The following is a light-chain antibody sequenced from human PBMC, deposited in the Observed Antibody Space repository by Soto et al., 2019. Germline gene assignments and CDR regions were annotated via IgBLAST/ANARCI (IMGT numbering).Light chain of an antibody. CDR3: QSYDSSLRGVV. J-gene: IGLJ2*01. CDR1: SSNIGAGYD. Sequence: QSVLTQPPSVSGAPGQRVTISCTGSSSNIGAGYDVHWYQQLPGTAPKLLIYGNSNRPSGVPDRFSGSKSGTSASLAITGLQAEDEADYYCQSYDSSLRGVVFRGGTKVTVL. V-gene: IGLV1-40*01. CDR2: GNS.